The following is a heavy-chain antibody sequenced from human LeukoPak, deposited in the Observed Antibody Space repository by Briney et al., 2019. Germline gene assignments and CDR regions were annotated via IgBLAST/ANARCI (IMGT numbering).Heavy chain of an antibody. CDR2: FDPEDGET. J-gene: IGHJ4*02. CDR1: GYTFTSYD. D-gene: IGHD2-15*01. CDR3: ATAGYCSGGSCSYYFDY. V-gene: IGHV1-24*01. Sequence: ASVKVSCKTSGYTFTSYDINWVRQATGQGLEWMGGFDPEDGETIYAQKFQGRVTMTEDTSTDTAYMELSSLRSEDTAVYYCATAGYCSGGSCSYYFDYWGQGTLVTVSS.